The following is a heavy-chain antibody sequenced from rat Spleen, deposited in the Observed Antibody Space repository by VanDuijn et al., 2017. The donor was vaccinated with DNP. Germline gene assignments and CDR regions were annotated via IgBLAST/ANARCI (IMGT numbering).Heavy chain of an antibody. CDR1: GFTFSNYD. J-gene: IGHJ2*01. V-gene: IGHV5-7*01. CDR3: ARDRGAAIFDY. CDR2: ISYDDSST. Sequence: EVQLVESGGGLVQPGRSMKLSCAASGFTFSNYDMAWVRQAPKKGLEWVATISYDDSSTYYPDSVKGRFTITRDNAKNTLYLQMNSLRSEDTATYYCARDRGAAIFDYWGQGVMVTVSS. D-gene: IGHD1-2*01.